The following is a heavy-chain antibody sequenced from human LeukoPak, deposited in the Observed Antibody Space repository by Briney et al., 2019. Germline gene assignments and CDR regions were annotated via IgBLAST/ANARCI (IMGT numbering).Heavy chain of an antibody. CDR1: GFTFSNYY. V-gene: IGHV3-74*01. D-gene: IGHD3-22*01. CDR3: ARDRDYYDSSGYYTYYYYYGMDV. CDR2: INSDGSSR. Sequence: PGGSLRLSCAASGFTFSNYYMHWVRQAPGKGLVWDSRINSDGSSRSYADSVRGRFTISRDNAKNTLYLQMNSLRAEDTAVYYCARDRDYYDSSGYYTYYYYYGMDVWGQGTTVTVSS. J-gene: IGHJ6*02.